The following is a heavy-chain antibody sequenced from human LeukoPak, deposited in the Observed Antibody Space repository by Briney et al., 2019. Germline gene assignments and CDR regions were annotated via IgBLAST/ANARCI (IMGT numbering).Heavy chain of an antibody. CDR2: INDEGTRT. CDR3: ARASTTVPNLLDY. D-gene: IGHD4-17*01. J-gene: IGHJ4*02. V-gene: IGHV3-74*03. Sequence: GGSLTLSCAASGFTLSTYWMQWVRQPPGKGLLWVSRINDEGTRTKYADSVKGRFTISRDNDRHTLYLQMNSRRAGDTAVYYCARASTTVPNLLDYWGEGTLVTVFS. CDR1: GFTLSTYW.